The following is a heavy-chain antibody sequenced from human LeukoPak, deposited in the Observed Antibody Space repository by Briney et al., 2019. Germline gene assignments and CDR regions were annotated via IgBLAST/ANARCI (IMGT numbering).Heavy chain of an antibody. Sequence: GGSLRLSCAASGFTFSSYGMHWVRQAPGKGLEWVAVIWYDGSNKYYADSVKGRFTISRDNSKNTLYLQMNSLRAEDTAVYYCAKVSTVTTRSPPDYWGQGGMVTDSS. CDR3: AKVSTVTTRSPPDY. J-gene: IGHJ4*02. CDR1: GFTFSSYG. D-gene: IGHD4-17*01. V-gene: IGHV3-33*06. CDR2: IWYDGSNK.